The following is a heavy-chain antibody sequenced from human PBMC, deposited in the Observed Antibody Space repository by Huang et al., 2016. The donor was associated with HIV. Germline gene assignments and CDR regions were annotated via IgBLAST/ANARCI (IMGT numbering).Heavy chain of an antibody. CDR3: ARRAVAGIYYYYYMDV. J-gene: IGHJ6*03. D-gene: IGHD6-19*01. CDR2: ISYDGSNK. CDR1: GFTFSNYA. Sequence: QVQLVESGGGVVQPGRSLRLSCAASGFTFSNYAMHWVRQGPGKGMERVAVISYDGSNKYYTDSVKGRFTISRDNSKNALYLQMNSLRAEDTVVYYCARRAVAGIYYYYYMDVWGKGTTVTVSS. V-gene: IGHV3-30-3*01.